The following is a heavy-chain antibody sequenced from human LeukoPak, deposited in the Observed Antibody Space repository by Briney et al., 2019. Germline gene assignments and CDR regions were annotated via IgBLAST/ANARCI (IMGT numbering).Heavy chain of an antibody. CDR2: MYPGDSDT. CDR3: ARRDTSGSLFWFDP. CDR1: GYSFSHHW. Sequence: SGESLKISCQGSGYSFSHHWIAWVRKMPGKGLEWMAMMYPGDSDTRYSPSFQGQVTISVDKSISTAYLQWNSLKASDTGMYYCARRDTSGSLFWFDPWGQGTLVTVSS. V-gene: IGHV5-51*01. D-gene: IGHD3-10*01. J-gene: IGHJ5*02.